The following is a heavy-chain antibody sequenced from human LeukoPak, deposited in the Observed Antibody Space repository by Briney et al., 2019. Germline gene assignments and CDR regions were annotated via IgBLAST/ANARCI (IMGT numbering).Heavy chain of an antibody. D-gene: IGHD2-2*01. CDR3: ARLACSSTSCRYLDAFDI. CDR2: IIPIFGTA. Sequence: GASVKVSCKASGGTFSSYAISWVRQAPGQGLEWMGGIIPIFGTANYAQKFQGRVTITADESTSTAYMELSSLRSEDTAVYYCARLACSSTSCRYLDAFDIWGQGTMVTVSS. J-gene: IGHJ3*02. V-gene: IGHV1-69*13. CDR1: GGTFSSYA.